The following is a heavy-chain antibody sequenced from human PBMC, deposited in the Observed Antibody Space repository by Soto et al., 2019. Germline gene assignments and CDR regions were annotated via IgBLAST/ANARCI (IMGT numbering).Heavy chain of an antibody. Sequence: PGGSLRLSCAASGFTFSSYGMHWVRQAPGKGLEWVAVISYDGSNKYYADSMKGRFTISRDNSKNTLYLQMNSLRAEDTAVYYCAKDKFGVWFGDSHGMDVWGQGTTVTVSS. CDR1: GFTFSSYG. D-gene: IGHD3-10*01. J-gene: IGHJ6*02. CDR2: ISYDGSNK. CDR3: AKDKFGVWFGDSHGMDV. V-gene: IGHV3-30*18.